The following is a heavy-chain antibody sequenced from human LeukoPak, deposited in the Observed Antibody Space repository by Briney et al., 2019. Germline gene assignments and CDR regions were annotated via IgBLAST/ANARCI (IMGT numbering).Heavy chain of an antibody. Sequence: PGGSLRLSCAASGFTFSSYSMNWVRQAPGKGLEWVSYISSSSSTIYYADSVKGRFTISRDNAKNSLYLQMNSLRAEDTAVYYCAREGWDRHFDYWGQGTLVTVSS. J-gene: IGHJ4*02. D-gene: IGHD1-26*01. CDR1: GFTFSSYS. CDR2: ISSSSSTI. CDR3: AREGWDRHFDY. V-gene: IGHV3-48*01.